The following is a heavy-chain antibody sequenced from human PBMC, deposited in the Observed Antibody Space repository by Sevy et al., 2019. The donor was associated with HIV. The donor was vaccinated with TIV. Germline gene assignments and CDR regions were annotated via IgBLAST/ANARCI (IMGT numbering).Heavy chain of an antibody. CDR1: GFTFSSYA. V-gene: IGHV3-23*01. D-gene: IGHD3-22*01. Sequence: GGSLRLSCVASGFTFSSYAMTWVRQAPGKGLEWVSHISGSGGSTDYADSVKGRFTISRDNSKNTLSLQMNSLRAEDTAIYYCAKGVDYYDSSGYYAYWGQGTLVTVSS. CDR2: ISGSGGST. CDR3: AKGVDYYDSSGYYAY. J-gene: IGHJ4*02.